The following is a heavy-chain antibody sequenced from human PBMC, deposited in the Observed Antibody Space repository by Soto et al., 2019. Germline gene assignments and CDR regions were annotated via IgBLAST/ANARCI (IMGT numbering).Heavy chain of an antibody. D-gene: IGHD6-13*01. CDR3: ARAATYSSSWYLDY. CDR1: GFTFSSYG. J-gene: IGHJ4*02. Sequence: QVQLVESGGGVVQPGRSLRLSCAASGFTFSSYGMHWVRQAPGKGLEWVAVIWYDGSNKCYADSVKGRFTISRDNSKNTLYLQMNSLRAEDTAVYYCARAATYSSSWYLDYWGQGTLVTVSS. V-gene: IGHV3-33*01. CDR2: IWYDGSNK.